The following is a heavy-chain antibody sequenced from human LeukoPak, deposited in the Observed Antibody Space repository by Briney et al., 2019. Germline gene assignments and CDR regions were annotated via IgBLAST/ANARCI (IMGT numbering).Heavy chain of an antibody. V-gene: IGHV3-30*03. Sequence: PGGSLRLSCAASGFTFSSYGMHWVRQAPGKGLEWVAVISYDGSNKYYADSVNGRFTISRDNAKNSLYLQMNSLRAEDTAVYYCARGYSGTYPNVWGQGTMVTVFS. J-gene: IGHJ3*01. CDR2: ISYDGSNK. CDR1: GFTFSSYG. D-gene: IGHD1-26*01. CDR3: ARGYSGTYPNV.